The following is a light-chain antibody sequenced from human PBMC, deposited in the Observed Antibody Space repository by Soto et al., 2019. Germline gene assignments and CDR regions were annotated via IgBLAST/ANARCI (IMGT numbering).Light chain of an antibody. V-gene: IGKV1-39*01. CDR3: QQSYSTPNT. Sequence: DIQMTQSPSSLSASVGDRVTITCRASQSVRTYLNWYQQKPGKAPKLLISAASNLQSAVPSRFSGSGSGTDFTLTIYSPQPEDFATYYCQQSYSTPNTFGQGTELEIK. CDR2: AAS. CDR1: QSVRTY. J-gene: IGKJ2*01.